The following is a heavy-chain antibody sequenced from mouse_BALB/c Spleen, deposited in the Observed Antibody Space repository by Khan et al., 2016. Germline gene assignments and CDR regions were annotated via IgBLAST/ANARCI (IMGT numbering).Heavy chain of an antibody. CDR2: ISCYNGAT. V-gene: IGHV1S34*01. J-gene: IGHJ4*01. CDR1: GYSVTGYY. Sequence: LVKTGASVKISCKASGYSVTGYYMHWVKQSHGKSLEWFGYISCYNGATNYNQKFKGKATFTVDTSSSTAYMQFNSLTSEDSAVYYCARGDCDVYYAMDYWGQGTSVAVSS. CDR3: ARGDCDVYYAMDY.